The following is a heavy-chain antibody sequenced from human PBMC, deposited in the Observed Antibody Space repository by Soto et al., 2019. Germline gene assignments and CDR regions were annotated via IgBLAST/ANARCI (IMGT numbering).Heavy chain of an antibody. CDR1: GYTFTSYY. V-gene: IGHV1-46*01. D-gene: IGHD6-25*01. Sequence: QVQLVQSGAEVKKPGASVKVSCKASGYTFTSYYMHWVRQAPGQGLEWMGIINPSGGSTSYAQKFQGRVTMTRDTSTSTVYMELSSLRSEDTAVYYCARDQGRAAEKGGMGVWGQGTTVTVSS. CDR3: ARDQGRAAEKGGMGV. CDR2: INPSGGST. J-gene: IGHJ6*02.